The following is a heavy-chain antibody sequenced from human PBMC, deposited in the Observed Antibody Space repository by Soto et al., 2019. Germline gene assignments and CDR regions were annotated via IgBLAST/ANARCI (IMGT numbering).Heavy chain of an antibody. CDR2: TYYRSKWYN. Sequence: PSQTLSLTCVISGDSVSSNSAAWNWIRQSPSRGLEWLGRTYYRSKWYNDYAVSVKSRITINPDTSKNQFSLQLNSVTPEDTAVYYCARARFLEWLLYRLSPGAFDIWGQGTMVTVSS. V-gene: IGHV6-1*01. CDR3: ARARFLEWLLYRLSPGAFDI. CDR1: GDSVSSNSAA. D-gene: IGHD3-3*01. J-gene: IGHJ3*02.